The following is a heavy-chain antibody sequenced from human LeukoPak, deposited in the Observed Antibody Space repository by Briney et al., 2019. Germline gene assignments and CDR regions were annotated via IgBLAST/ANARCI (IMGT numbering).Heavy chain of an antibody. CDR3: ARGNGWYYY. V-gene: IGHV4-59*01. Sequence: SETLSLTCTVSGGSISSDYWSWIRQPPGKELEWIGYISYSGSTKYNPSLKSRVTISVDTSKNQFSLRLSSVTAADTAVYYCARGNGWYYYWGQGTLVTVSS. J-gene: IGHJ4*02. D-gene: IGHD6-19*01. CDR1: GGSISSDY. CDR2: ISYSGST.